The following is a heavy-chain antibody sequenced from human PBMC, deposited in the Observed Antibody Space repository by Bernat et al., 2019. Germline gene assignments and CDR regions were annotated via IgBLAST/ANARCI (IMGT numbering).Heavy chain of an antibody. CDR2: IRSKANSYAT. Sequence: EVQLVESGGGLVQPGGSLKLSCAASGFTFSGSAMHWVRQASGKGLEWVGRIRSKANSYATAYAASVKGRFTISRDDSKNTAYLQMNSLKTEDKAVYYCTIGYCSGGSCSRMDYWGQGTLVTVSS. J-gene: IGHJ4*02. D-gene: IGHD2-15*01. CDR3: TIGYCSGGSCSRMDY. V-gene: IGHV3-73*02. CDR1: GFTFSGSA.